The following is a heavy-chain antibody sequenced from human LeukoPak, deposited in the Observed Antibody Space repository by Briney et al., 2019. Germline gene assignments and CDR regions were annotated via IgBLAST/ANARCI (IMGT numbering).Heavy chain of an antibody. CDR2: INHSGST. D-gene: IGHD4-17*01. V-gene: IGHV4-34*01. CDR1: GGSFSTYY. J-gene: IGHJ4*02. CDR3: ARGTMTTVTYYFDY. Sequence: SETLSLTCAVYGGSFSTYYWSWIRQPPGKGLEWVGEINHSGSTNYNPSLKSRVTISVDTSKNQFSLKLSSVTAADTAVYYCARGTMTTVTYYFDYWGRGTLVTVSS.